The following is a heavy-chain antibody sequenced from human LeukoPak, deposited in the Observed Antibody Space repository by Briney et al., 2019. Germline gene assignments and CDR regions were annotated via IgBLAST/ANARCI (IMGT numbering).Heavy chain of an antibody. CDR3: AREPDNWFDP. CDR1: GFTLSTSW. J-gene: IGHJ5*02. Sequence: GGSLRLSCEAPGFTLSTSWMTWVRQAPGKGLEWVANIKQDGSEKSYVASVKGRFTISRDNAKNSLYLQMNSLSAEDTAVYYCAREPDNWFDPWGQGTLVTVSS. CDR2: IKQDGSEK. V-gene: IGHV3-7*01.